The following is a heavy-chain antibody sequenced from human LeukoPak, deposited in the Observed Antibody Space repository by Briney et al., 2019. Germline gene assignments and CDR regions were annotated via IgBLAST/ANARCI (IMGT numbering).Heavy chain of an antibody. CDR1: GYTFTSDY. D-gene: IGHD4-17*01. V-gene: IGHV1-46*01. CDR3: ARDRGYGDFLSTLNYFDY. J-gene: IGHJ4*02. Sequence: ASVKVSCKASGYTFTSDYMHWVRRAPGQGLEWMGIINPSGGSTSYAQKFQGRVTMTRDTSTSTVYMELSSLRSEDTAVYYCARDRGYGDFLSTLNYFDYWGQGTLVTVSS. CDR2: INPSGGST.